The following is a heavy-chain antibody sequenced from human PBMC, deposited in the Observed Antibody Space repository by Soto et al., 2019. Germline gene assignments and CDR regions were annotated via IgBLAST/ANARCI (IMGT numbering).Heavy chain of an antibody. Sequence: QVQLQESGPGLVKPSETLSLTCTVSGGSISSYYWSWIRQPPGKGLEWIGYIYYSGSTNYNPSLKSRVTISVDTSKNQFSLKLSSVTAADTAVYYCARVNPGIHSPLDYWGQGTLVTVSS. V-gene: IGHV4-59*01. CDR3: ARVNPGIHSPLDY. CDR2: IYYSGST. CDR1: GGSISSYY. J-gene: IGHJ4*02. D-gene: IGHD1-20*01.